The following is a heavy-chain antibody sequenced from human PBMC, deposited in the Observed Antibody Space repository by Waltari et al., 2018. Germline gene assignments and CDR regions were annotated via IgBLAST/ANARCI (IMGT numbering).Heavy chain of an antibody. CDR2: IYARGST. D-gene: IGHD2-2*01. J-gene: IGHJ3*02. CDR1: GGSISSYY. V-gene: IGHV4-4*07. Sequence: QVQLQESGPGLVKPSETLSLTCTVSGGSISSYYWSWVRQPAGNDLEWIGRIYARGSTNYNPSLRSRVNMAVDASKNHFSLRLTSVTAADTAVYYCARDRCNSTSCLSRGAFDIWGQGTMVTVSS. CDR3: ARDRCNSTSCLSRGAFDI.